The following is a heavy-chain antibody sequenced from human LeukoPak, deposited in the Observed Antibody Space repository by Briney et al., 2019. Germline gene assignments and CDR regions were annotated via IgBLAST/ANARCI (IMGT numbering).Heavy chain of an antibody. J-gene: IGHJ4*02. CDR2: IYHSGST. V-gene: IGHV4-30-2*01. CDR3: ARVDDSSGYYSKGAYYFDY. D-gene: IGHD3-22*01. CDR1: GGSISSGGYS. Sequence: SQTLSLTCTVSGGSISSGGYSWSWIRQPPGKGLEWIGYIYHSGSTYYNPSLKSRVTISVDRSKNQFSLKLNSVTAADTAVYYCARVDDSSGYYSKGAYYFDYWGQGTLVTVSS.